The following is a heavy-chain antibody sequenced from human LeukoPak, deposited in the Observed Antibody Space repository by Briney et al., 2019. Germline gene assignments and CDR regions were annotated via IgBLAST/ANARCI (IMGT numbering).Heavy chain of an antibody. Sequence: GGSLRLSCAASGFASGFAFSDYAVSWVRQAPGKGPEWVASVNGRGATTYYADSVRGRFTISRDNSKNTVYLQMISLGADDTAVYFCAKAPATGEGYYFYYMDVWGKGTTVTVSS. CDR1: GFAFSDYA. CDR3: AKAPATGEGYYFYYMDV. CDR2: VNGRGATT. V-gene: IGHV3-23*01. J-gene: IGHJ6*03. D-gene: IGHD7-27*01.